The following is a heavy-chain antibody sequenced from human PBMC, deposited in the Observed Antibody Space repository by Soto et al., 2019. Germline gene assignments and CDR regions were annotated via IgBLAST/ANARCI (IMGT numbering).Heavy chain of an antibody. Sequence: SETLSLTCAVYGGSFSGYYWSWIRQPPGKGLEWIGEINHSGSTNYNPSLKSRVTISVDTSKNQFSLKLSSVTAADTAVYYCAIDYYYYYGMDVWGQGTTVTVSS. CDR1: GGSFSGYY. J-gene: IGHJ6*02. CDR3: AIDYYYYYGMDV. V-gene: IGHV4-34*01. CDR2: INHSGST.